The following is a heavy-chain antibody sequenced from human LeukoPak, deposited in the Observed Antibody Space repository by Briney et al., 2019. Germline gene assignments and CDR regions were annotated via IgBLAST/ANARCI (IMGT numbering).Heavy chain of an antibody. D-gene: IGHD3-16*02. CDR3: ASKIYVWGSYRQGDYFDY. V-gene: IGHV4-61*01. CDR1: GGSVGSGSYY. Sequence: PSQTLSLTCTVSGGSVGSGSYYWSWIQQPPGKGLEWIGYIYYSGSTNYNPSLKSRVTISVDTSKNQFSLKLSSVTAADTAVYYCASKIYVWGSYRQGDYFDYWGQGTLVTVSS. J-gene: IGHJ4*02. CDR2: IYYSGST.